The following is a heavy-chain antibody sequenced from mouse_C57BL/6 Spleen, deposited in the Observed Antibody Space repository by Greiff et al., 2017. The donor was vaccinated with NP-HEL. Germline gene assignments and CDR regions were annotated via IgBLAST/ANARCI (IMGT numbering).Heavy chain of an antibody. J-gene: IGHJ3*01. CDR1: GYTFTSYW. Sequence: QVQLQQPGADLVKPGASVKLSCKASGYTFTSYWMQWVKQRPGQGLEWIGEIDPSDTYTNYNQKFKGKATLTVDTSSSTAYMQLSSLTSEDSAVYYCARDDGYFPFAYWGQGTLVTVSA. D-gene: IGHD2-3*01. V-gene: IGHV1-50*01. CDR2: IDPSDTYT. CDR3: ARDDGYFPFAY.